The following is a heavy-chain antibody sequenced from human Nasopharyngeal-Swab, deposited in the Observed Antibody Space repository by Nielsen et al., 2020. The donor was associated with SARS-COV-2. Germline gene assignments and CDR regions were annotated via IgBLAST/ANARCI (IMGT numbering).Heavy chain of an antibody. D-gene: IGHD6-13*01. CDR3: AKDLSSSSLRYLDL. Sequence: GGSLRLSCEASGFTFRSYAMSWVRQAPGKGLEWVSGISGSDGSTFYADSVKGRFTISRDNSKSTLYLQMNSLRAEDTALYYCAKDLSSSSLRYLDLWGCGTLVTISS. V-gene: IGHV3-23*01. CDR2: ISGSDGST. CDR1: GFTFRSYA. J-gene: IGHJ2*01.